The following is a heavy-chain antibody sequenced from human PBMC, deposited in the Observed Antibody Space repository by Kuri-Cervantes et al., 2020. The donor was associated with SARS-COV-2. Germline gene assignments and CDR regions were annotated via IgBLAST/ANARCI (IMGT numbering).Heavy chain of an antibody. CDR3: AREEAAAGTGAFWSWGYYYYYMDV. D-gene: IGHD6-13*01. V-gene: IGHV1-2*02. J-gene: IGHJ6*03. CDR1: GYTFTGYF. Sequence: ASVKVSCKASGYTFTGYFMHWVRQAPGQGLEWMGWINPNSGGTNYAQKFQGRVTMTRDTSTSSAYMELSSLKSDDAAVYYCAREEAAAGTGAFWSWGYYYYYMDVWGKGTTVTVSS. CDR2: INPNSGGT.